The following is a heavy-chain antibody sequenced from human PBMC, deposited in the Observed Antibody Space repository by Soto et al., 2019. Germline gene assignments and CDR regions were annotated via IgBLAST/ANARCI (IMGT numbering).Heavy chain of an antibody. CDR3: SRDVVVGAKALNY. CDR2: IKEDGSEK. J-gene: IGHJ4*02. D-gene: IGHD2-15*01. Sequence: TVGSLRLSCAASGFTFSNYWMTWVRQAPGKGLEWVANIKEDGSEKHYVDSVKGRFTISRDNAKNSLYLQMNSLRVEDTAVYFCSRDVVVGAKALNYWGQGALVTVSA. V-gene: IGHV3-7*01. CDR1: GFTFSNYW.